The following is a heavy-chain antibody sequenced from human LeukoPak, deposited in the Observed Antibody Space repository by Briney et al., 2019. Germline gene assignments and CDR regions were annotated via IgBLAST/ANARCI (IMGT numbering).Heavy chain of an antibody. CDR3: ARDSSSGGVDY. D-gene: IGHD6-25*01. Sequence: SVKVSCKASGGTFSSYTISWVRQAPGQGLEWMGRIIPILGIANYAQKFQGRATITADKSTSTAYMELSSLRSEDTAVYYCARDSSSGGVDYWGQGTLVTVSS. V-gene: IGHV1-69*04. CDR1: GGTFSSYT. J-gene: IGHJ4*02. CDR2: IIPILGIA.